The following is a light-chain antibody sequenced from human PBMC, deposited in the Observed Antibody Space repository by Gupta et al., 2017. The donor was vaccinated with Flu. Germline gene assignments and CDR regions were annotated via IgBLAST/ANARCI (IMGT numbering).Light chain of an antibody. CDR2: GAS. CDR1: QNVGSN. CDR3: HQYNEWPYS. Sequence: IVMTQPPAILSVSPGEGATLSCRASQNVGSNLAWYQRKPGQAPRLLMHGASTRATGIPARFSGSGSGTEFTLTISSLQSEDFAVYFCHQYNEWPYSFGQGTNLEIK. J-gene: IGKJ2*03. V-gene: IGKV3-15*01.